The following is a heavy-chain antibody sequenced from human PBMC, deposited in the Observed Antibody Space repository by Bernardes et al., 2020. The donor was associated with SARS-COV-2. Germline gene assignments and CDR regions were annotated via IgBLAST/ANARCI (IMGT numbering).Heavy chain of an antibody. CDR1: GYTFTGYY. V-gene: IGHV1-2*02. D-gene: IGHD3-22*01. Sequence: ASVKVSCKASGYTFTGYYMHWVRQAPGQGLEWMGWINPNSGGTNYAQKFKGRVTMTRDTSISTAYMDLSRLRSDDTAVYYCAIPPTNYDRYGMDVWGQGTTVTGSS. J-gene: IGHJ6*02. CDR2: INPNSGGT. CDR3: AIPPTNYDRYGMDV.